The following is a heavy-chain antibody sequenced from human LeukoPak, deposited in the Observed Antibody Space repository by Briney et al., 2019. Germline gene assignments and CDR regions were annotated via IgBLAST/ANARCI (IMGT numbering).Heavy chain of an antibody. CDR1: GFTFSSYV. D-gene: IGHD3-22*01. Sequence: GGSLRLSCAASGFTFSSYVMYDVRQSPGKGLEYVSSISSKGGSTYYANSVKSRFTTSRDNSKNTLYLQMGSLRAEDMAVYYCARGGQSKYDSSGYLNYFDYWGQGTLVTVSS. CDR2: ISSKGGST. J-gene: IGHJ4*02. CDR3: ARGGQSKYDSSGYLNYFDY. V-gene: IGHV3-64*01.